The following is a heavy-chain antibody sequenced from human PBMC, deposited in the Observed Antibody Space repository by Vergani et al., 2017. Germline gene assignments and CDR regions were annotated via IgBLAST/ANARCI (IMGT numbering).Heavy chain of an antibody. J-gene: IGHJ4*02. CDR2: ISSSSSYI. CDR1: GFTFSSYS. V-gene: IGHV3-21*01. Sequence: EVQLVESGGGLVQPGGSLTLSCAASGFTFSSYSMNWVRQAPGKGLEWVSSISSSSSYIYYADSVKGRFTISRDNAKNSLYLQMNSLRAEDTAVYYCARDGASITGTTFDYWGQGTLVTVSS. CDR3: ARDGASITGTTFDY. D-gene: IGHD1-7*01.